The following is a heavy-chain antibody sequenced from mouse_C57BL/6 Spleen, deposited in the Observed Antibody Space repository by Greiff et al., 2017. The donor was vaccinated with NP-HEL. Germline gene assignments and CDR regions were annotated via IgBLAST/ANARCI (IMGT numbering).Heavy chain of an antibody. J-gene: IGHJ2*01. CDR3: ARGYYGSFDY. D-gene: IGHD1-1*01. CDR2: ISSGSSTI. CDR1: GITFSDYG. V-gene: IGHV5-17*01. Sequence: EVQRVESGGGLVKPGGSLKLSCAASGITFSDYGMHWVRQAPEKGLDWVAYISSGSSTIYYADTVKGRFTISRDNAKNTLFLQMTSLRSEDTAMYYCARGYYGSFDYWGQGTTLTVSS.